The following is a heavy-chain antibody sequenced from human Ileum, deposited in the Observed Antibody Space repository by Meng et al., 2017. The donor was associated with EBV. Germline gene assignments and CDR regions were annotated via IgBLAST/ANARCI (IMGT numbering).Heavy chain of an antibody. CDR1: GYSITTTNG. CDR2: IYYSGTT. D-gene: IGHD1-26*01. Sequence: AHPQESGPGLVKPPAPLFLHCACPGYSITTTNGCGWIWQPPGKGLEWIGHIYYSGTTYNNPFLKSRVTMSIDPSKNQFSLKLSSVTAVDTAVYYCARNSESGGYIDYWGLGTLVTVSS. J-gene: IGHJ4*02. CDR3: ARNSESGGYIDY. V-gene: IGHV4-28*01.